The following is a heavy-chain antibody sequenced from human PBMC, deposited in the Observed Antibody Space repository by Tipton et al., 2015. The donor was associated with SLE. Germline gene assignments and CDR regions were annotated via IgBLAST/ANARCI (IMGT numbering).Heavy chain of an antibody. J-gene: IGHJ4*02. D-gene: IGHD1-26*01. CDR3: ARDHTSGSLDY. Sequence: TLSLTCTVSGDFISSYYWSWIRQPPGKGLEWIGYIYYSGSTKYNPSLKSRVTISVDTSKNQFSLRLSSVTAADTAVYYCARDHTSGSLDYWGQGTLVTVSS. V-gene: IGHV4-59*01. CDR2: IYYSGST. CDR1: GDFISSYY.